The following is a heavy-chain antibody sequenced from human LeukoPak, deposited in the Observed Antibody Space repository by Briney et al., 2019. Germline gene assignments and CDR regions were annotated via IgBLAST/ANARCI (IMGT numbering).Heavy chain of an antibody. CDR2: ISGYNGDT. CDR3: VRAVSYAFDI. CDR1: GSTVASLG. J-gene: IGHJ3*02. D-gene: IGHD5/OR15-5a*01. V-gene: IGHV1-18*01. Sequence: ASVTVSCKVSGSTVASLGVNWVRQAPGQGPEYMGWISGYNGDTKFPQKFQGRVTLTADRATNTVCMELRSLRSDDTAVYYCVRAVSYAFDIWGPGTMVTVSS.